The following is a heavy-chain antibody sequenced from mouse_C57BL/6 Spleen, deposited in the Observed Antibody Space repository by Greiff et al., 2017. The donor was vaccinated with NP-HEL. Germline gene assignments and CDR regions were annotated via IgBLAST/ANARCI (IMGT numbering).Heavy chain of an antibody. CDR1: GYTFTSYW. J-gene: IGHJ2*01. V-gene: IGHV1-69*01. CDR3: ATITTAHFDY. D-gene: IGHD1-1*01. Sequence: VQLQQPGAELVMPGASVKLSCKASGYTFTSYWMHWVKQRPGQGLEWIGEIDPSDSYTNYNQKFKGKSTLTVDKSSSTAYMQLSSLTSEDSAVYYCATITTAHFDYWGQGTTLTVSS. CDR2: IDPSDSYT.